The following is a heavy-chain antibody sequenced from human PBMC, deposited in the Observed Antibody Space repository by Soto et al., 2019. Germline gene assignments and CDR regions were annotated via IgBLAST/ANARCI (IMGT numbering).Heavy chain of an antibody. CDR2: INHSGST. Sequence: QVQLQQWGAGLLKPSETLSLTCAVYGGSFSGYYRSWIRQPPGKGLEWIGEINHSGSTNYNPSHKSRVTISVDTSKNQFSLKLSSVTAADTAVYYCASSNYGDYYSYWGQGTLVTGSS. CDR1: GGSFSGYY. V-gene: IGHV4-34*01. CDR3: ASSNYGDYYSY. D-gene: IGHD4-17*01. J-gene: IGHJ4*02.